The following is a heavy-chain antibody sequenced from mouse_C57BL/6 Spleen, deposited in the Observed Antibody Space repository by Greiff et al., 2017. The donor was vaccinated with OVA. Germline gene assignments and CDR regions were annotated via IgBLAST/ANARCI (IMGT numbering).Heavy chain of an antibody. J-gene: IGHJ2*01. Sequence: VQLQQPGAELVKPGASVKMSCKASGYTFTSYWITWVKQRPGQGLEWIGDIYPGSGSTNYNEKFKSKATLTVDTSSSTAYMQLSSLTSEDSAVYYCARSTTMVTTGFDYWGQGTTLTVSS. CDR1: GYTFTSYW. CDR2: IYPGSGST. D-gene: IGHD2-2*01. V-gene: IGHV1-55*01. CDR3: ARSTTMVTTGFDY.